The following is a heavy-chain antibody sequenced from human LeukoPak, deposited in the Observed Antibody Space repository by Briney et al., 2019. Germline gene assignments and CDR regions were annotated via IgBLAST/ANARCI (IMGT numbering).Heavy chain of an antibody. Sequence: ASVKVSCKASGYTFTAYYMHWVRQAPGQGLEWMGWINPNSGGTNYAQKFQGRVTMTRDTSISTAYMELSRLRSDYTAVYYCARGGHYYGSGSYYYYYGMDVWGQGTTVTVSS. CDR1: GYTFTAYY. J-gene: IGHJ6*02. CDR3: ARGGHYYGSGSYYYYYGMDV. V-gene: IGHV1-2*02. D-gene: IGHD3-10*01. CDR2: INPNSGGT.